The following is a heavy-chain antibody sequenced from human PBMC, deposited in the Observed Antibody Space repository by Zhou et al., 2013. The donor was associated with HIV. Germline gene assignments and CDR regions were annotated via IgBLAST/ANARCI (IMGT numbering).Heavy chain of an antibody. CDR1: GYTLTELS. V-gene: IGHV1-24*01. CDR3: ARDDALGKPPTTD. D-gene: IGHD4-17*01. J-gene: IGHJ4*02. Sequence: HLSQSGPEVKKPGASVKISCQVVGYTLTELSLHWVRQAPGKGLEWMGGLDTEVRRIFYAQEFQGRVTITADESTNTAYMALSSLRSEDTAVYYCARDDALGKPPTTDWGQGTLVTVSS. CDR2: LDTEVRRI.